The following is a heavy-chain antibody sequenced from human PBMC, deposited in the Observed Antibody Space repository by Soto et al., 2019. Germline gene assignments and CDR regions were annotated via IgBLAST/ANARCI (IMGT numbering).Heavy chain of an antibody. CDR3: ARVRYSSSWYKPTYYYYGMDV. CDR2: IIANIGTA. J-gene: IGHJ6*02. CDR1: GYTFTSYD. V-gene: IGHV1-69*13. Sequence: SVKVSCKASGYTFTSYDINWVRPATGQGLEWMGWIIANIGTANYAQKFQGRVTITADESTSTAYMELSSLRSEDTAVYYCARVRYSSSWYKPTYYYYGMDVWGQGTTVTVSS. D-gene: IGHD6-13*01.